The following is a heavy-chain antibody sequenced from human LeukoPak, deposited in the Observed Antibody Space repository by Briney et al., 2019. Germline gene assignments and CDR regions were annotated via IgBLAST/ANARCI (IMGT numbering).Heavy chain of an antibody. V-gene: IGHV4-30-2*01. J-gene: IGHJ4*02. Sequence: PSQTLSLTCTVSGGSISSGGYYWSWIRQPPGKGLEWIGYIYHSGSTYYNPSLKSRVTISVDRSKNQFSLKLSSVTAADTAVYYCASLEYSSSSWVSPYYFDYWGQGTLVSVSS. D-gene: IGHD6-6*01. CDR2: IYHSGST. CDR3: ASLEYSSSSWVSPYYFDY. CDR1: GGSISSGGYY.